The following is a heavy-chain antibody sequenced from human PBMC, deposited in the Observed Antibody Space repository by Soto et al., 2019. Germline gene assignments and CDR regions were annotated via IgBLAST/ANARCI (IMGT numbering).Heavy chain of an antibody. V-gene: IGHV4-30-4*01. J-gene: IGHJ5*02. D-gene: IGHD1-20*01. CDR1: GGSISSGDYY. Sequence: KPSETLSLTCTVSGGSISSGDYYWSWIRQPPGKGLEWIGYIYYSGSTYYNPSLKSRVTIPVDTSKNQFSLKLSSVTAADTAVYYCARTQPITGTPRTTSFDVWFDPWGQGTLVTVSS. CDR2: IYYSGST. CDR3: ARTQPITGTPRTTSFDVWFDP.